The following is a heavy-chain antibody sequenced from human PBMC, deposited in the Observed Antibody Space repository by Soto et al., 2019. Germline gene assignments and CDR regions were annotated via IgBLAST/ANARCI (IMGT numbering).Heavy chain of an antibody. CDR3: ARGGITQWLVPPYYGMDV. V-gene: IGHV1-69*13. Sequence: SVKVSCKASGGTFSSYAISWVRQAPGQGLEWMGGIIPIFGTANYAQKFQGRVTITADESTSTAYMELSSLRSEDTAVYYCARGGITQWLVPPYYGMDVWGQGTTVTVSS. CDR2: IIPIFGTA. J-gene: IGHJ6*02. D-gene: IGHD6-19*01. CDR1: GGTFSSYA.